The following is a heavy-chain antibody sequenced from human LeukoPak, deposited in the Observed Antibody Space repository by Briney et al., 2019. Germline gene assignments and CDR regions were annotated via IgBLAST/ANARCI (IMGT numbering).Heavy chain of an antibody. J-gene: IGHJ5*02. CDR3: ARENGRKNVLLWFGELFPLDGEWGNWFDP. D-gene: IGHD3-10*01. CDR1: GFTFSSYW. Sequence: GGSLRLSCAASGFTFSSYWMSWVRQAPGKGLEWVANIKQDGSEKYYVDSVKGRFTISRDNAKNSLYLQMNSLRSEDTAVYYCARENGRKNVLLWFGELFPLDGEWGNWFDPWGQGTLVTVSS. V-gene: IGHV3-7*03. CDR2: IKQDGSEK.